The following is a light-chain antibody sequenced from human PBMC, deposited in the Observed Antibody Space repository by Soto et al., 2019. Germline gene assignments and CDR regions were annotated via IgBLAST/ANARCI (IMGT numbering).Light chain of an antibody. J-gene: IGKJ5*01. Sequence: EIQMTQSPSSVSASVGDRVTIACRASQDISSWLAWYQQKPGKAPKLLIYAASTLQSGVPSRFSGSGSGTDFTLTITSLQPEDFATYYCQQANSFPFTFGQGTRLAI. CDR2: AAS. V-gene: IGKV1D-12*01. CDR3: QQANSFPFT. CDR1: QDISSW.